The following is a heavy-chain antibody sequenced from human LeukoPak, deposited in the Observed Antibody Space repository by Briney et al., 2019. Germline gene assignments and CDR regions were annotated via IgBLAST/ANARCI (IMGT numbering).Heavy chain of an antibody. Sequence: SETLSLTCTVSGGSISSYYWSWIRQPPGKGLEWIGYIYYSGSTNYNPSLKSRVTISVDTSKNQFSLKLSSVTAADTAVYYCARVSGQELESSYDYWGQGTLVTVSS. CDR1: GGSISSYY. CDR3: ARVSGQELESSYDY. V-gene: IGHV4-59*01. J-gene: IGHJ4*02. CDR2: IYYSGST. D-gene: IGHD5-12*01.